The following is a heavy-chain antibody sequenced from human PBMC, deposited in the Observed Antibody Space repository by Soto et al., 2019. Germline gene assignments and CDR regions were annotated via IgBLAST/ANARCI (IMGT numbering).Heavy chain of an antibody. V-gene: IGHV4-4*02. CDR2: ISHSGST. D-gene: IGHD3-3*02. Sequence: HSEPQSLACPVSGDSINSSDWWNWVRPPPGKGLEWIGQISHSGSTNYNPSLTSRVTISVDKSKNHFSLKLTSVTAADTAVYYCAALHFWSGPWTHTRLDYWGQGTLVTVSS. J-gene: IGHJ4*02. CDR3: AALHFWSGPWTHTRLDY. CDR1: GDSINSSDW.